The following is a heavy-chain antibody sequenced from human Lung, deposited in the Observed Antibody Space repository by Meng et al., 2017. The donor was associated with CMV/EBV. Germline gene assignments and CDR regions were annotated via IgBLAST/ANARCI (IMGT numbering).Heavy chain of an antibody. CDR2: IHPHRGDT. CDR3: ARDNNWGPDY. CDR1: GYTFTAHY. V-gene: IGHV1-2*02. J-gene: IGHJ4*02. D-gene: IGHD7-27*01. Sequence: ASXXVSYKASGYTFTAHYFHWVRQAPGQGLEWMGWIHPHRGDTNYAQQFQGRVTLTRDTSINTGYMELTRLTSDDTAVYYCARDNNWGPDYWGQGTLVTVSS.